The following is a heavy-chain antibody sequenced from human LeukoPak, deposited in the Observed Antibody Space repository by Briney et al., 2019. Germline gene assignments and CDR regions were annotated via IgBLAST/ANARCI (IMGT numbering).Heavy chain of an antibody. Sequence: GGSLRLSCAASGLTVSSNYMSWVRQAPGKGLEWVSVIYSGGDTYYADSVKGRFSISRDNSKNTLYLQMNSLRAEDTAVYYCASRIAAAGIDYWGQGTLVTVSS. J-gene: IGHJ4*02. CDR3: ASRIAAAGIDY. CDR1: GLTVSSNY. V-gene: IGHV3-53*01. D-gene: IGHD6-13*01. CDR2: IYSGGDT.